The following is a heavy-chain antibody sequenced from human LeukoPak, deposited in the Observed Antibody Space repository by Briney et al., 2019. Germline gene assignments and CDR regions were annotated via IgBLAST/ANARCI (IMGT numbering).Heavy chain of an antibody. V-gene: IGHV1-2*02. J-gene: IGHJ6*03. CDR2: INPNSGGT. D-gene: IGHD3-10*01. CDR1: GYTFTGYY. CDR3: ARGPGTMVRGVTYYYYYMDV. Sequence: ASVKVSCKASGYTFTGYYMHWVRQAPGQGLEWMGWINPNSGGTNYAQKFQGRVTMTRDTSISTAYMELSRLRSDDTAVYYCARGPGTMVRGVTYYYYYMDVWGKGTTVTISS.